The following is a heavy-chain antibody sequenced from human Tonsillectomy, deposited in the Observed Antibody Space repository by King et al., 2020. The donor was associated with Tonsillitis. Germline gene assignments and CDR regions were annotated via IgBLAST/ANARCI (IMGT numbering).Heavy chain of an antibody. J-gene: IGHJ6*02. CDR2: IDPSDSYT. D-gene: IGHD3-22*01. CDR3: ARLQWLPPTDSYGMDV. Sequence: VQLVESGAEVKKPGESLRISCKGSGYSFTSYWINWVRQMPGKGLEWMGRIDPSDSYTNYSPSFQGHVTISADKSISTAYLQWSSLKASDTAMYYCARLQWLPPTDSYGMDVWGQGTTAPVPS. CDR1: GYSFTSYW. V-gene: IGHV5-10-1*03.